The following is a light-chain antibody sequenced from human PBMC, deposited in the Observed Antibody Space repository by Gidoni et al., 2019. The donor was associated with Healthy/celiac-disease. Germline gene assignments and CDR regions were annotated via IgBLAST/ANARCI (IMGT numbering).Light chain of an antibody. CDR1: SSNIGSNY. V-gene: IGLV1-47*01. CDR2: RNN. J-gene: IGLJ2*01. CDR3: AAWDDSLSLSR. Sequence: QSVLTQPPSASGTPGQRVTISCSGSSSNIGSNYVYWYQQLPGTAPKLLIYRNNQRPSGVPDRFSGSKSGTSASLAISGLRSEDEADYYCAAWDDSLSLSRFGGGTKLTVL.